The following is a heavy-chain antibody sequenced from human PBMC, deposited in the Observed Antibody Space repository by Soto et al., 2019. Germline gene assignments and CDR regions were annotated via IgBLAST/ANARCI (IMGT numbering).Heavy chain of an antibody. CDR3: ARESRPGDFDY. Sequence: ASVKVSCKASGYTFSTYAMHWVRQAPGQSLEWMGWLNGGTGQTNYAQKLQGRVTMTTDTSTSTAYMELRSLRSDDTAVYYCARESRPGDFDYWGQGTLVTVSS. V-gene: IGHV1-3*01. CDR2: LNGGTGQT. CDR1: GYTFSTYA. J-gene: IGHJ4*02.